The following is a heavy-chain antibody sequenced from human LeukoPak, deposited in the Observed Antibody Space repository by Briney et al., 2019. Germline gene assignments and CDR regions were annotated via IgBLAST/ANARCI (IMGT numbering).Heavy chain of an antibody. CDR2: INHSGST. CDR1: VGSFSGHF. D-gene: IGHD3-10*01. Sequence: SETLSLTCAVYVGSFSGHFWSWIRQPPGEGLQWIGEINHSGSTNYNPSLKSRVTISVDTSKNQFSLKLSSVTAADTAVYYCARTIILDGSGSYYNGPPYYFDYWGQGTLVTVSS. V-gene: IGHV4-34*01. CDR3: ARTIILDGSGSYYNGPPYYFDY. J-gene: IGHJ4*02.